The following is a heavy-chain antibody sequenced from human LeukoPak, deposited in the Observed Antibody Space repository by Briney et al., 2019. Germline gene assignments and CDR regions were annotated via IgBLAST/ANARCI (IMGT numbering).Heavy chain of an antibody. CDR2: INHSGST. CDR1: GGSFSGYY. J-gene: IGHJ4*02. V-gene: IGHV4-34*01. CDR3: ARGRDYYDSSGSEARGYFDY. D-gene: IGHD3-22*01. Sequence: SETLSLTCAVYGGSFSGYYWSWIRQPPGKGLEWIGEINHSGSTNYNPSLKSRVTISVDTSKNQFSLKLSSVTAADTAVYYCARGRDYYDSSGSEARGYFDYWGQGTLVTVSS.